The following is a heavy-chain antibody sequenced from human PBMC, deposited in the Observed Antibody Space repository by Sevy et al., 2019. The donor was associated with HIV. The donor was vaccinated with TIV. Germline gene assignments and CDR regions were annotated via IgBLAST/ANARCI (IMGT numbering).Heavy chain of an antibody. CDR3: TRGGSYDFWSGYSKTKTNFDY. J-gene: IGHJ4*02. CDR2: IRSKAYGGTT. Sequence: GGSLRLSCTASGFTFGDYAMSWFRQAPGQGLEWVGFIRSKAYGGTTEYAASVKGRFTISRDDSKSIAYLQMNSLKTEDTAVYYCTRGGSYDFWSGYSKTKTNFDYWGQGTLVTVSS. V-gene: IGHV3-49*03. CDR1: GFTFGDYA. D-gene: IGHD3-3*01.